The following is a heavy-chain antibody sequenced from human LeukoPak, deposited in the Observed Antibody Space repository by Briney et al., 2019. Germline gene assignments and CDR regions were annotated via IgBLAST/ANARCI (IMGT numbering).Heavy chain of an antibody. V-gene: IGHV4-39*07. CDR2: ICYSGTT. CDR3: ARGHLVGACFKYYAFDI. Sequence: PGETLSLTCTVSGGSISSSSYYWGWIRQAPGKGLDWIGSICYSGTTYYKPSLKSRVNISIDTSKRQFSLNMKSVTAADTAVYYCARGHLVGACFKYYAFDIWGQGTMVTVSS. CDR1: GGSISSSSYY. D-gene: IGHD2-21*02. J-gene: IGHJ3*02.